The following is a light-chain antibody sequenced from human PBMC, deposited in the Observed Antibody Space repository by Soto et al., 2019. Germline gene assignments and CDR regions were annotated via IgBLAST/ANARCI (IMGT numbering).Light chain of an antibody. V-gene: IGLV2-8*01. J-gene: IGLJ1*01. CDR3: SSYTGGNPSYV. Sequence: SVLAQPPSASGSPGQAVTISCTGTSSDVGGYDYVSWYQQHPGKAPKLMIYEVTIRPSGVSDRFSGSKSGNTASLTVSGLQAEDEADYYCSSYTGGNPSYVFGTGNKVTVL. CDR2: EVT. CDR1: SSDVGGYDY.